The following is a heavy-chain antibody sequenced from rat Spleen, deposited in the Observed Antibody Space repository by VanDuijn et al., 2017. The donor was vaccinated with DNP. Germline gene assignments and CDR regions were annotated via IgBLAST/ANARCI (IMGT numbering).Heavy chain of an antibody. CDR3: TKTGGNWVAH. J-gene: IGHJ3*01. D-gene: IGHD1-11*01. CDR2: ISPSGGST. V-gene: IGHV5-19*01. Sequence: EVQLVESGGGLVQPGRSLKLSCAASGFTSSNYGMHWIRQAPTKGLEWVASISPSGGSTYYRDSVKGRFTISRDNAKTSLYLQMDSLRSEDTATYYCTKTGGNWVAHWGQGTLVTVSS. CDR1: GFTSSNYG.